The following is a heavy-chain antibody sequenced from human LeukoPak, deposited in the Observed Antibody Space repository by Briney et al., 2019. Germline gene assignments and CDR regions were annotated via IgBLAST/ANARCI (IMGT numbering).Heavy chain of an antibody. D-gene: IGHD6-19*01. Sequence: ASVKVSCKASGYTFTSYYMHWVRQAPGQGLEWMGIINPSGGSTSYAQKFQGRVTMTRDTSTSTVYMKLSSLRSEDTAVYYCARVLQDGYSSGWTFDYSGQGTLVTVSS. CDR3: ARVLQDGYSSGWTFDY. CDR1: GYTFTSYY. J-gene: IGHJ4*02. V-gene: IGHV1-46*03. CDR2: INPSGGST.